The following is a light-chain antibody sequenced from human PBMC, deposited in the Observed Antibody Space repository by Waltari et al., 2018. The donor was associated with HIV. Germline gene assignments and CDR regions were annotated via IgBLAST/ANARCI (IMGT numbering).Light chain of an antibody. CDR1: QTISGS. CDR3: QQSFSLPFS. CDR2: AAS. V-gene: IGKV1-39*01. J-gene: IGKJ2*03. Sequence: DIQRTQSPSSLSTSIGDRVIITCRASQTISGSLNWYQVQPGKAPKLLIYAASNLQSGIPSRFSGSGSGTDFTLTISSLQPEDFATYYCQQSFSLPFSFGPGTKLEIK.